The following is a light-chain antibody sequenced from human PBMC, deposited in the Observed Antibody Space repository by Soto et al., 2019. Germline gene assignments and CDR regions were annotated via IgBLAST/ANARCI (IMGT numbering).Light chain of an antibody. J-gene: IGKJ1*01. CDR1: QSVSSY. CDR3: QQYESSPRT. Sequence: EIVLTQSPATLSLSPGERATLACGASQSVSSYLAWYQQKPGQAPRLLIYDASNRATGIPARFSGSGSGTDFTLTISRLEPEDFAIYYCQQYESSPRTFGQGTKVDIK. CDR2: DAS. V-gene: IGKV3-11*01.